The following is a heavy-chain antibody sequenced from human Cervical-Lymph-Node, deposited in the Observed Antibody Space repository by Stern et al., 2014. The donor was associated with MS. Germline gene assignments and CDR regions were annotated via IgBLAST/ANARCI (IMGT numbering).Heavy chain of an antibody. CDR3: ARDSGRSGWYDDFDY. J-gene: IGHJ4*02. V-gene: IGHV1-2*02. Sequence: VQLVQSGAEVKKPGASVKVSCKTSGYTFSAKYLHWIRQAPGQGLEWMGWINPNNGGTNYAHKFQGRVTMTSDRSITTVYMELSSLRSDDTAVFFCARDSGRSGWYDDFDYWGQGTL. CDR2: INPNNGGT. CDR1: GYTFSAKY. D-gene: IGHD6-19*01.